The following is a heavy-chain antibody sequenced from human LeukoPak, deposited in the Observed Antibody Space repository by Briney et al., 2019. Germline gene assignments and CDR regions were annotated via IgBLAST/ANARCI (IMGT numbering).Heavy chain of an antibody. CDR1: GDSNSSSSYY. D-gene: IGHD3-10*01. V-gene: IGHV4-39*01. CDR3: ATQMLLCHYY. Sequence: SETLSLTCTVSGDSNSSSSYYWDWIRQPPGKGLEWIGSTFYSGSTYYNPSLKSRITISVDTSINQLSLMVSSVTASDTAVFYCATQMLLCHYYWGEGTLVTVSS. J-gene: IGHJ4*02. CDR2: TFYSGST.